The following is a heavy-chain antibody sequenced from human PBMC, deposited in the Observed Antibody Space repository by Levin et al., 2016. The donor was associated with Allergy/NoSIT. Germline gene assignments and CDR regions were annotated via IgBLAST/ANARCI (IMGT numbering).Heavy chain of an antibody. Sequence: GESLKISCSASGFTFSSYAMHWVRQAPGKGLEYVSAISSNGGSTYYADSVKGRFTISRDNSKNTLYLQMSSLRAEDTAVYYCVKDLEYCSGGSCYHYYYGMDVWGQGTTVTVSS. V-gene: IGHV3-64D*09. CDR2: ISSNGGST. J-gene: IGHJ6*02. CDR1: GFTFSSYA. D-gene: IGHD2-15*01. CDR3: VKDLEYCSGGSCYHYYYGMDV.